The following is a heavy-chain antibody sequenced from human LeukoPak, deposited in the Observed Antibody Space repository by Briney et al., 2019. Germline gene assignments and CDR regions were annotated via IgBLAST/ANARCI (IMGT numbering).Heavy chain of an antibody. CDR3: AKGLLPLTVYYYYYMDV. D-gene: IGHD2-15*01. Sequence: GGSLRLSCAASGFTFSSHALHWVRQAPGKGLEWVAVISSDGSYKYYADSVKGRFTISRDNSKNTLYLQMNSLRAEDTAVYYCAKGLLPLTVYYYYYMDVWGKGTTVTISS. J-gene: IGHJ6*03. CDR1: GFTFSSHA. CDR2: ISSDGSYK. V-gene: IGHV3-30*04.